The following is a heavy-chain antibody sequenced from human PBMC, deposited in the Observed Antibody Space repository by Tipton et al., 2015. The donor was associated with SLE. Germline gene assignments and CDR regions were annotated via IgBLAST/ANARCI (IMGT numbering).Heavy chain of an antibody. J-gene: IGHJ4*02. CDR1: GGSISSYY. CDR3: ARGGLQLDY. Sequence: TLSLTCAVSGGSISSYYWSWIRQPPGKGLEWIGYIYYSGSTNYNPSLKSRVTISVDTSKNQFSLKLSSVTAADTAVYYCARGGLQLDYWGQGTLVTVSS. V-gene: IGHV4-59*01. D-gene: IGHD5-24*01. CDR2: IYYSGST.